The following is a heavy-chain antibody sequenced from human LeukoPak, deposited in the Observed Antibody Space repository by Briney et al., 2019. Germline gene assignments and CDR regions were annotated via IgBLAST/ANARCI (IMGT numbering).Heavy chain of an antibody. J-gene: IGHJ4*02. CDR1: GFTFNSYW. D-gene: IGHD6-19*01. V-gene: IGHV3-7*01. Sequence: GGSLRLSCAASGFTFNSYWMSWVRQPPGKGLEWVANIKRDGSEKYYVDSVKGRFTISRDNAKNSLYLQMNSLTAEDTAVYYCARFLTAIAVAGLFDYWGQGTLVTVSS. CDR3: ARFLTAIAVAGLFDY. CDR2: IKRDGSEK.